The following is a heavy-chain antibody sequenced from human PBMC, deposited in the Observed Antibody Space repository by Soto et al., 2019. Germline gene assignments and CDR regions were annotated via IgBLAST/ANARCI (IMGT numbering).Heavy chain of an antibody. Sequence: HVQLQESGPGLVKPSQTLSLTCTVSGASISSGIYYWSWIRQPPGKGREWIGYIYNSGSTYYKPSLKSRVTISEDTSKNQFSLKLSSVTAADTAVYYCVREDTTMAFDYWGQGTLVTVSS. V-gene: IGHV4-30-4*01. CDR3: VREDTTMAFDY. CDR2: IYNSGST. CDR1: GASISSGIYY. D-gene: IGHD5-18*01. J-gene: IGHJ4*02.